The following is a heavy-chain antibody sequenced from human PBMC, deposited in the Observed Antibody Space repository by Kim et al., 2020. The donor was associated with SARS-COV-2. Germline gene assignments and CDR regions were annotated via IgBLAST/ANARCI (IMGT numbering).Heavy chain of an antibody. Sequence: ASVKVSCKASGYTFTSYYMHWVRQAPGQGLEWMGIINPSGGSTSYAQKFQGRVTMTRDTSTSTVYMELSSLRSEDTAVYYCAIIAAADTETSDAFDIWGQGTMVTVSS. CDR3: AIIAAADTETSDAFDI. CDR2: INPSGGST. D-gene: IGHD6-13*01. CDR1: GYTFTSYY. J-gene: IGHJ3*02. V-gene: IGHV1-46*01.